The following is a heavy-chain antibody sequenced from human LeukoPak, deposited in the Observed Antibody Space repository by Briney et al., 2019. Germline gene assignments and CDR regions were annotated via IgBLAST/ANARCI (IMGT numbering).Heavy chain of an antibody. CDR2: INPNSGGT. J-gene: IGHJ4*02. D-gene: IGHD5-18*01. Sequence: ASLKVSCTASGYTFTGYYMHWVRQAPGQGLEWMGRINPNSGGTNYAQKFQGRVTMTRDTSISTAYMELSRLRSDDTAVYYCARVRYSYGFNYWGQGTLVTVSS. CDR1: GYTFTGYY. V-gene: IGHV1-2*06. CDR3: ARVRYSYGFNY.